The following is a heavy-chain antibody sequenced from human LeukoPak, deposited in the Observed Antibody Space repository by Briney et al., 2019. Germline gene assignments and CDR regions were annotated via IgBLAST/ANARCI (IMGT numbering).Heavy chain of an antibody. CDR3: ARDAVIHGDSNWFDP. D-gene: IGHD4-17*01. CDR1: GYTFTSYY. V-gene: IGHV1-46*01. CDR2: INPSGGST. Sequence: SXKVSCKASGYTFTSYYMHWVRQAPGQGLEWMGIINPSGGSTSYAQKFQGRVTMTTDTSTNTVYMELSSLRSEDTAVYYCARDAVIHGDSNWFDPWGQGTLVTVSS. J-gene: IGHJ5*02.